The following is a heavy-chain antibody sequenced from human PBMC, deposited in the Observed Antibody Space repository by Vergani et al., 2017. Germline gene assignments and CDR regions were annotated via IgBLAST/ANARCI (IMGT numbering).Heavy chain of an antibody. CDR3: AREFGTTGTGAFDI. Sequence: QVQLVQSGAEVKKPGSSVKVSCKAFGGTFSNYAVRWVRQAPGQGLEWMGGIIPIFGTANYAQKFQGRVTITADKATSTAYMELSSLRSEDTAAYYCAREFGTTGTGAFDIWGQGTMVIVSS. CDR1: GGTFSNYA. J-gene: IGHJ3*02. V-gene: IGHV1-69*06. D-gene: IGHD1-1*01. CDR2: IIPIFGTA.